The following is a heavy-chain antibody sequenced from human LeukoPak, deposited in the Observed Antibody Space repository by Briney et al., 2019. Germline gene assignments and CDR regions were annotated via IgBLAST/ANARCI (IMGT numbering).Heavy chain of an antibody. CDR1: GFTFSSYE. CDR3: ARATNWGYAFDI. V-gene: IGHV3-48*03. CDR2: ISSSSSTI. Sequence: GGSLRLSCAPSGFTFSSYEMNWVRQAPGKGLEWVSYISSSSSTICYADSVKGRFTISRDNAKNSLYLQMNSLRAEDTAVYYCARATNWGYAFDIWGQGTVVTVSS. J-gene: IGHJ3*02. D-gene: IGHD7-27*01.